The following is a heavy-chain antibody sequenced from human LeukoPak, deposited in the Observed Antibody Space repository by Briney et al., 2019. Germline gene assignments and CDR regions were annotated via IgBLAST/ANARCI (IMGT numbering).Heavy chain of an antibody. CDR3: AKDGTGCGGDCYSDY. CDR2: ITYSSGNT. CDR1: GFTFSSYA. D-gene: IGHD2-21*02. J-gene: IGHJ4*02. Sequence: GGSLRLSCAASGFTFSSYAMSWVRQAPGKGLEWVSAITYSSGNTYYADSVEGRFTISRDNSKNTLYLQMNSLRAEDTALYYCAKDGTGCGGDCYSDYWGQGTLVTVSS. V-gene: IGHV3-23*01.